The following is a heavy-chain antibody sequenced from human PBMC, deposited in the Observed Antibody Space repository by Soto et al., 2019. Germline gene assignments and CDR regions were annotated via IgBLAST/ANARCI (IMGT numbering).Heavy chain of an antibody. J-gene: IGHJ6*02. CDR2: INPNSGGT. V-gene: IGHV1-2*04. CDR1: GYTFTGYY. CDR3: ARGGPFVVPPTLPDYYYYYGMDV. Sequence: QVQLVQSGAEVKKPGASVKVSCKASGYTFTGYYMHWVRQAPGQGLEWMGWINPNSGGTNYAQKFQGWVTMTRDTSISTAYMELSRLRSDDTAVYYCARGGPFVVPPTLPDYYYYYGMDVWGQGTTVTVSS. D-gene: IGHD2-21*01.